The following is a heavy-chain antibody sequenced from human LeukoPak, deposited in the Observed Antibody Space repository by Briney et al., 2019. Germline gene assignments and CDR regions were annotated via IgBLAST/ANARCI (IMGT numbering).Heavy chain of an antibody. D-gene: IGHD6-13*01. V-gene: IGHV3-20*04. J-gene: IGHJ4*02. CDR1: GITFDDHG. CDR3: ARDLSSSWYSLGY. Sequence: GGSLRLSCTDSGITFDDHGISCVRQAPGNGLESVSGINWDGGATAYADSVKGRFTISRDNAKNSLFLQMNSLRAEDTALYFCARDLSSSWYSLGYWGQGTLVTVSS. CDR2: INWDGGAT.